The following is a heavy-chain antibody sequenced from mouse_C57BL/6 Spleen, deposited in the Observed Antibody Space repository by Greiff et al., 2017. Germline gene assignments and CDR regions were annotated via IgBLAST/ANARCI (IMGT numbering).Heavy chain of an antibody. V-gene: IGHV5-6*02. CDR3: ARQGEITTVVDGFAY. D-gene: IGHD1-1*01. CDR2: ISSGGSYT. J-gene: IGHJ3*01. Sequence: EVKLVESGGDLVKPGGSLKLSCAASGFTFSSYGMSWVRQTPDQRLEWVATISSGGSYTYYPDSVKGRFTIARDNAKNTLYLQMSSLKSEDTAMYYCARQGEITTVVDGFAYWGQGTLVTVSA. CDR1: GFTFSSYG.